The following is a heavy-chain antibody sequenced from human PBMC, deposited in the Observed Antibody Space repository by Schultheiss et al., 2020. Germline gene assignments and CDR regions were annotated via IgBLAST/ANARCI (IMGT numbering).Heavy chain of an antibody. CDR2: IYYSGST. V-gene: IGHV4-59*05. CDR1: GVSISSYC. Sequence: SETLSLTCTVSGVSISSYCWSWIRQPPGKGLEWIGSIYYSGSTYYNPSLKSRVTISVDTSKNQFSLKLSSVTAADTAVYYCARARYSSGWYDYWGQGTLVTVSS. CDR3: ARARYSSGWYDY. J-gene: IGHJ4*02. D-gene: IGHD6-19*01.